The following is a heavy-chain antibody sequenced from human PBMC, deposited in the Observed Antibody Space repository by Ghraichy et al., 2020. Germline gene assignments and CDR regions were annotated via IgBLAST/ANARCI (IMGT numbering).Heavy chain of an antibody. Sequence: SGPTLVKPTETVTLTCTVSGFSLSNRRLGVSWVRQPPGKALEWLAHVFADDEKSYTTSLRTRLTLSKDTSKSQVVLIMTNMGPVDTATYFCVGHPAGDSRGWLAPFDYWAQGILVTVSS. V-gene: IGHV2-26*01. CDR3: VGHPAGDSRGWLAPFDY. J-gene: IGHJ4*02. CDR1: GFSLSNRRLG. D-gene: IGHD6-19*01. CDR2: VFADDEK.